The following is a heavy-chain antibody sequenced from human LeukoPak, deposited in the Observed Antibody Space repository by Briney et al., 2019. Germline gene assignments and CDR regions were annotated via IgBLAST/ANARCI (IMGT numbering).Heavy chain of an antibody. CDR1: GFTFSSYG. D-gene: IGHD6-19*01. V-gene: IGHV3-30*02. J-gene: IGHJ1*01. CDR3: ARDFEQWLVLGYFQH. CDR2: IRYDGSNK. Sequence: GGSLRLSCAASGFTFSSYGMHWVRQAPGKGLEWVAFIRYDGSNKYYADSVKGRFTISRDNAKNSLYLQMNSLRAEDTAVYYCARDFEQWLVLGYFQHWGQGTLVTVSS.